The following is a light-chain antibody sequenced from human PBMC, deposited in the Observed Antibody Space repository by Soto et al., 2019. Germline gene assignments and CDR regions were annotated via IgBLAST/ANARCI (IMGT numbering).Light chain of an antibody. CDR2: GNS. Sequence: QSVLTQPPSASGTPGQRITISCSGSSSNIGSHTVNWHQQVPGTAPKLLIYGNSNRPSGVPDRFSGSKSGTSASLAINGLQAEDEAHYYCQSYDNSLSGSWVFGGGTKLTVL. CDR3: QSYDNSLSGSWV. J-gene: IGLJ3*02. CDR1: SSNIGSHT. V-gene: IGLV1-44*01.